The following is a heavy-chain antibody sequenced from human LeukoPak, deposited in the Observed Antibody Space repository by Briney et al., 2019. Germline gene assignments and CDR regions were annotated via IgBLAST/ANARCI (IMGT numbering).Heavy chain of an antibody. D-gene: IGHD1-26*01. CDR1: GGTFSSYA. V-gene: IGHV1-46*01. Sequence: ASVKVSCKASGGTFSSYAISWVRQAPGQGLEWMGIINPSGGSTSYAQKFQGRVTMTRDTSTSTVYMELSSLRSEDTAVYYCARAPLGGLAFDYWGQGTLVTVSS. CDR2: INPSGGST. CDR3: ARAPLGGLAFDY. J-gene: IGHJ4*02.